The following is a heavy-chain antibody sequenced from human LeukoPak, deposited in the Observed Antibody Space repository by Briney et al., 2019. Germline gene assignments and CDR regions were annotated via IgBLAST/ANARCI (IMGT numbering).Heavy chain of an antibody. D-gene: IGHD3-22*01. J-gene: IGHJ6*04. CDR1: GGSIISSNYY. Sequence: SETLSLTWTVSGGSIISSNYYWAWIRQPPGRGLEWIGSSYYSGSTSYNPSLKSRFTISVDTSKNQFSLRLTSVTSADTAMYYCARAPYYYDSSGGTVDSWGKGTTVTISS. CDR2: SYYSGST. V-gene: IGHV4-39*07. CDR3: ARAPYYYDSSGGTVDS.